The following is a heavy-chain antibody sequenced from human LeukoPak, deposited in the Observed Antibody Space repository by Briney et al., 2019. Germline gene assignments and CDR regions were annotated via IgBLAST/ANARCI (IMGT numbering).Heavy chain of an antibody. Sequence: GESLKISCKASGYSFTSYWIGWVRQMPGKGLEWMGIIYPYDSDTRYSPSFQGQVTISADKSFSTAYLQWSNLKASDTAMYYCARHIGYSAWNPDYWGQGTLVTVSS. CDR1: GYSFTSYW. CDR2: IYPYDSDT. V-gene: IGHV5-51*01. D-gene: IGHD5-12*01. J-gene: IGHJ4*02. CDR3: ARHIGYSAWNPDY.